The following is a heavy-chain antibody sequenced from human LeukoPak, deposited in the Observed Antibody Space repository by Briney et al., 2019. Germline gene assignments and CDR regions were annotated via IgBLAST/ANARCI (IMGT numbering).Heavy chain of an antibody. Sequence: QPGGSLRLSCATSGFVFSDYGIHGVRQAPGKGLERVVFIRYDGSDPNYPDSVKGRFTISRDNSKNMVQLQMNSLRVEDTAVYYCAQDSFCSSDSCSFGTTWFDPWGQGTLVTVSS. V-gene: IGHV3-30*02. D-gene: IGHD2-2*01. CDR2: IRYDGSDP. CDR1: GFVFSDYG. J-gene: IGHJ5*02. CDR3: AQDSFCSSDSCSFGTTWFDP.